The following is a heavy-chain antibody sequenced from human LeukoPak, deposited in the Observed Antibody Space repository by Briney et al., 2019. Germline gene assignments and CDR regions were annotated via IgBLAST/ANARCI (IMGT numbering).Heavy chain of an antibody. J-gene: IGHJ6*02. CDR3: ARAAYSSMDV. CDR1: GFTFISYW. Sequence: GGSLRLSCAASGFTFISYWMHWVRHAPGKGLVWVSRINSDGSSTIYADSAKGRFTISRDNAKNTLYLQMNTLRAEDTAVYYCARAAYSSMDVWGQGTTVTVSS. D-gene: IGHD6-13*01. CDR2: INSDGSST. V-gene: IGHV3-74*01.